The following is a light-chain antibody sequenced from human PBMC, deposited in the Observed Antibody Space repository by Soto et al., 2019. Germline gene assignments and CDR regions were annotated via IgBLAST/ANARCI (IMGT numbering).Light chain of an antibody. CDR1: QSVSSN. J-gene: IGKJ2*01. Sequence: EIMMTQSPGTLSASPGERATLSCRASQSVSSNLAWYQQKPGQAPRLLIYAVSTRATGIPDRFSGSGSGTDFTLNISRLEPEDFAVYYCRQYGSSPSYTFGQGTKLEIK. CDR3: RQYGSSPSYT. CDR2: AVS. V-gene: IGKV3-20*01.